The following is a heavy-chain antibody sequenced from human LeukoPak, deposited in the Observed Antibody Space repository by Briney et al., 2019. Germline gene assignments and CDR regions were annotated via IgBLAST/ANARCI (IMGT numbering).Heavy chain of an antibody. CDR3: ARGGGTRVYYFDY. J-gene: IGHJ4*02. V-gene: IGHV1-18*01. CDR2: INAYNGNP. Sequence: GASVKVSCKASGYTFTNFGVAWVRQAPRQGLEWMAWINAYNGNPNYAQKFQGRVTITTETSTSTPYMELRKLTSDETAVCFCARGGGTRVYYFDYWGQGTLVTVSS. CDR1: GYTFTNFG. D-gene: IGHD1-1*01.